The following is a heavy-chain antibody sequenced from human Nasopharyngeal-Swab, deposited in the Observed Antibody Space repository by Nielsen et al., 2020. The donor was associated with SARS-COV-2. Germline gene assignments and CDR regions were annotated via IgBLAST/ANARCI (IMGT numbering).Heavy chain of an antibody. V-gene: IGHV3-49*01. CDR1: GFTIGDYA. CDR2: IRSKPYGGAP. Sequence: GESLKISCTTSGFTIGDYAMSWFCQAPGKGLGWVGFIRSKPYGGAPEYAASVKGRFTVSRDGAESIAYLQMNSLETEDTGVYYCARSVGSFYGQGAFDIWGQGTMVTVSS. D-gene: IGHD1-26*01. J-gene: IGHJ3*02. CDR3: ARSVGSFYGQGAFDI.